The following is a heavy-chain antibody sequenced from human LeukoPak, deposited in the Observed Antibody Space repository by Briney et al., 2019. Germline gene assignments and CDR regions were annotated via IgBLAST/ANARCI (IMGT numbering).Heavy chain of an antibody. D-gene: IGHD3-10*01. CDR2: ILASGIT. CDR1: GGSVTSDIYY. V-gene: IGHV4-61*02. J-gene: IGHJ5*02. Sequence: SETLSLTCTVSGGSVTSDIYYWTWIRQPAGKGLEWIERILASGITSYNPSLEGRLTISVDTAKNQFSLKLTSVTVADTAVYYCARDRGFNTARGVPSWFDPWGQGTLVTVSS. CDR3: ARDRGFNTARGVPSWFDP.